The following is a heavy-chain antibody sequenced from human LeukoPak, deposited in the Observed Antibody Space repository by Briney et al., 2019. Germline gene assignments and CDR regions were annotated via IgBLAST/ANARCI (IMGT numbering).Heavy chain of an antibody. V-gene: IGHV4-59*12. Sequence: SETLSLTCTVSGGSISSYYWSWIRQPPGKGLEWIGYIYYSGSTNYNPSLKSRVTISVDTSKNQFSLKLSSVTAADTAVYYCARGPPLRRGYYFWGVTYYFDYWGQGTLVTVSS. CDR2: IYYSGST. J-gene: IGHJ4*02. D-gene: IGHD3-16*01. CDR3: ARGPPLRRGYYFWGVTYYFDY. CDR1: GGSISSYY.